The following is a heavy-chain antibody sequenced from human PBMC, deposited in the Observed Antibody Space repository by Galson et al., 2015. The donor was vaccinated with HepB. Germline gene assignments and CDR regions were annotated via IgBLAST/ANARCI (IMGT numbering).Heavy chain of an antibody. D-gene: IGHD2-15*01. CDR2: ISWNSGSI. CDR1: GFTFDDYA. J-gene: IGHJ4*02. V-gene: IGHV3-9*01. CDR3: AKGRDIVVVVAATYLDY. Sequence: SLRLSCAASGFTFDDYAMRWVRQAPGKGLEWVSGISWNSGSIGYADSVKGRFTISRDNAKNSLYLQMNSLRAEDTALYYCAKGRDIVVVVAATYLDYWGQGTLVTVSS.